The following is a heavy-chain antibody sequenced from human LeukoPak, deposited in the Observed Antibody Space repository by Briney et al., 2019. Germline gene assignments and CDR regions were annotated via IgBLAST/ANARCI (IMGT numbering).Heavy chain of an antibody. D-gene: IGHD2-2*01. CDR1: GFTFSSYA. V-gene: IGHV3-23*01. Sequence: GGSLRLSCAASGFTFSSYAMSWVRQAPGKGLEWVSAISGSGGSTYYADSVKGRFTISRDNSKNTLYLQMDSLRAEDTAVYYCAKSPHPFRSSTSCLYYFESWGQGTLVTVSS. CDR3: AKSPHPFRSSTSCLYYFES. J-gene: IGHJ4*02. CDR2: ISGSGGST.